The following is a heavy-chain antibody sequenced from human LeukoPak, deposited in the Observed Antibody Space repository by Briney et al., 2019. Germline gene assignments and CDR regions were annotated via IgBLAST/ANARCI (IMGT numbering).Heavy chain of an antibody. D-gene: IGHD3-16*01. CDR2: IHYSGST. Sequence: SETLSHTCVVSGYSISSGYHWGWIRQSPEKGLEWIGSIHYSGSTDYNPSLKSRVTISIDTSNNQFSLRLRSVTAAYTAVYYCASLGGYQNGNFDFWGQGTLVTVSS. V-gene: IGHV4-38-2*01. CDR3: ASLGGYQNGNFDF. J-gene: IGHJ4*02. CDR1: GYSISSGYH.